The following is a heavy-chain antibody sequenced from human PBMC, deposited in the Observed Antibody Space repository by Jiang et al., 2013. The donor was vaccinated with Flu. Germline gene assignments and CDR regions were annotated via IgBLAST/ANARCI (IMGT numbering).Heavy chain of an antibody. CDR1: GYTFTSYD. D-gene: IGHD3-22*01. J-gene: IGHJ2*01. Sequence: SVKVSCKASGYTFTSYDINWVRQATGQGLEWMGWMNPNSGNTGYAQKFQGRVTMTRNTSISTAYMELSSLRSEDTAVYYCARYPAGYYRSDWYFDLWGRGTLVTVSS. V-gene: IGHV1-8*01. CDR3: ARYPAGYYRSDWYFDL. CDR2: MNPNSGNT.